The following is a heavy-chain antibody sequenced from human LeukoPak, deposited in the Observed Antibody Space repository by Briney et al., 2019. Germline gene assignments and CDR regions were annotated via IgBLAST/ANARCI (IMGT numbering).Heavy chain of an antibody. CDR1: GYTLAELS. J-gene: IGHJ3*02. Sequence: ASVKVSCKVSGYTLAELSMHWVRQAPGKGLEWVGGFDPEDGEMIYAQKFQGRVTMTEDTSTDTAYMELSSLRSEYTAVYYCATEFVGLAAFDIWGQGTMVTVSS. V-gene: IGHV1-24*01. D-gene: IGHD3-16*02. CDR3: ATEFVGLAAFDI. CDR2: FDPEDGEM.